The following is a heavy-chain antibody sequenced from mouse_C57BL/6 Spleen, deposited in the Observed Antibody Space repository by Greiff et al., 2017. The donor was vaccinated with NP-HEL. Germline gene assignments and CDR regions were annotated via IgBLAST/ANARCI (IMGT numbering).Heavy chain of an antibody. D-gene: IGHD6-1*01. CDR3: ARSGGAEASGFAY. CDR1: GYAFSSSW. CDR2: IYPGDGDT. J-gene: IGHJ3*01. Sequence: QVQLQQSGAELVKPGASVKISCKASGYAFSSSWMNWVKQRPGKGLEWIGRIYPGDGDTNYNGKFKGKATLTADRSSSTAYMQLSSLTSEDSAVYYCARSGGAEASGFAYWGQGTPVTVSA. V-gene: IGHV1-82*01.